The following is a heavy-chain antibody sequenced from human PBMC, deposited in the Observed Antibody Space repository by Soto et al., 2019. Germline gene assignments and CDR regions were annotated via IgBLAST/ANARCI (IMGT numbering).Heavy chain of an antibody. D-gene: IGHD3-22*01. Sequence: QVQLVQSWAEVQKPGSSVKVSCKASGDTFSSYAINWVRQAPGQGLEWMGGIIPMFGTANYAQKFKGRVTITAGESTSTVYMELSSLRSEDTAVYYCARVGPAHYYDSSGYYSPLDYWGQGTLVTVSS. CDR1: GDTFSSYA. CDR2: IIPMFGTA. J-gene: IGHJ4*02. V-gene: IGHV1-69*01. CDR3: ARVGPAHYYDSSGYYSPLDY.